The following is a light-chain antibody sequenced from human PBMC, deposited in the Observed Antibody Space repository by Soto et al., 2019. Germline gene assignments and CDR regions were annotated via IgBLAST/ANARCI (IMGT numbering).Light chain of an antibody. CDR2: DAS. V-gene: IGKV1-5*01. J-gene: IGKJ2*01. CDR1: QTISIW. CDR3: QQYNTYSLYT. Sequence: DIQMTQSPSTLSASVGDRVTITCRASQTISIWLAWYQQKPGKAPKLLIYDASSLKSGVPSRFSGTGSGTEFTLTISSLQPDDFATYYCQQYNTYSLYTFGQGTKVDI.